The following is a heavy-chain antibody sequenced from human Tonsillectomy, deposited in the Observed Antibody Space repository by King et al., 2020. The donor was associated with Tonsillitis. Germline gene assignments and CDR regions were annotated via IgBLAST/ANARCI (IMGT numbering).Heavy chain of an antibody. CDR1: GGSFSDYY. V-gene: IGHV4-34*01. D-gene: IGHD1-1*01. J-gene: IGHJ4*02. CDR2: INHSGST. Sequence: VQLQQWGAGLLKPSETLSLTCAVYGGSFSDYYWSWIRQPPGKGLEGIGEINHSGSTNYNPSLKSRLTISVDTSKNQFSLDLSSVTAADTAVYYCARGRTVFDYWGQGTLVTVSS. CDR3: ARGRTVFDY.